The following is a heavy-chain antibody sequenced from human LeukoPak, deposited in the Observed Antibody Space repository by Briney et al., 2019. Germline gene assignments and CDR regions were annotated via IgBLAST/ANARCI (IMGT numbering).Heavy chain of an antibody. CDR3: ARRGEAAAQLSYMDV. CDR1: GFTFSSYG. CDR2: ISSSSDYI. D-gene: IGHD6-13*01. Sequence: GGSLRLSCAASGFTFSSYGMHWVRQAPGKGLEWVSSISSSSDYIYYADSMKGRFTISRDSAKNSLYLQMNSLRVEDTAVYYCARRGEAAAQLSYMDVWGKGTTVTVSS. V-gene: IGHV3-21*01. J-gene: IGHJ6*03.